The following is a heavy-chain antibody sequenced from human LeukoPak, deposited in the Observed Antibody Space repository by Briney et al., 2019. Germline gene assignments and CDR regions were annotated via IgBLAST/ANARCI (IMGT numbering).Heavy chain of an antibody. J-gene: IGHJ5*02. CDR2: INPSGGST. Sequence: GGSLRLSCAASGFTFSTYAMSWVRQAPGQGLEWMGIINPSGGSTSYAQKFQGRVTMTRDTSTSTVYMELSSLRSEDTAVYYCARDLTGTAWFDPWGQGTLVTVSS. CDR1: GFTFSTYA. CDR3: ARDLTGTAWFDP. D-gene: IGHD1-7*01. V-gene: IGHV1-46*01.